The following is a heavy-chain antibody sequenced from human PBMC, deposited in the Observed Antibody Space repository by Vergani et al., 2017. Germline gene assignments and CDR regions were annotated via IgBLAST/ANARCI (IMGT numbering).Heavy chain of an antibody. Sequence: QVQLQESGPGLVKPSETLSLTCTVSGGSISSYYWSWIRQPPGKGLEWIGYIYYSGSTYYNPSLKSRVTISVDTSKDQFSLKLSSVTAAATAVYYCASGPAIYEFWSGYYHYYYYYMDVWGKGTTVTVSS. J-gene: IGHJ6*03. CDR3: ASGPAIYEFWSGYYHYYYYYMDV. CDR1: GGSISSYY. D-gene: IGHD3-3*01. V-gene: IGHV4-59*12. CDR2: IYYSGST.